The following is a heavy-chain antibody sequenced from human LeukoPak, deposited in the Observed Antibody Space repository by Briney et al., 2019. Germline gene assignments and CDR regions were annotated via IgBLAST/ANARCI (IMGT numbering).Heavy chain of an antibody. V-gene: IGHV1-2*02. J-gene: IGHJ1*01. D-gene: IGHD3-16*01. Sequence: ASVKVSCKASGYTFTGYYIHWVRQAPGQGLEWMGWINPNSGGIKSAQKFQGRVIMTRDTSISTAYMELRSLSSDDTAVYYCARGRQLHLGELFPFAEFFQPWGQGTLVTVFS. CDR1: GYTFTGYY. CDR2: INPNSGGI. CDR3: ARGRQLHLGELFPFAEFFQP.